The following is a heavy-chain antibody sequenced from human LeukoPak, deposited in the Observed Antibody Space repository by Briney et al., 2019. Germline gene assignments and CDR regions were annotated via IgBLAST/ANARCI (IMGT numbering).Heavy chain of an antibody. D-gene: IGHD4-11*01. Sequence: PGGSLRLSCAASGFTFSSYGMHWVRQAPGKGLEWVAVIWYDGSNKYYADSVKGRFTISRDNSKNTLYLQMNSLRAEDTAVYYCARDAGQMTTQNHWGQGTLVTVSS. CDR3: ARDAGQMTTQNH. CDR2: IWYDGSNK. J-gene: IGHJ5*02. V-gene: IGHV3-33*01. CDR1: GFTFSSYG.